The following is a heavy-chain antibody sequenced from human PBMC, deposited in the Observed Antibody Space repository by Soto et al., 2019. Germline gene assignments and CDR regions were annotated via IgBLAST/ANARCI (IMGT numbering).Heavy chain of an antibody. V-gene: IGHV3-30*18. CDR2: ISYDGSNK. CDR1: GFTFSSYG. Sequence: GGSLRLSCAASGFTFSSYGMHWVRQAPGKGLEWVAVISYDGSNKYYADSVKGRFTISRDNSKNTLYLQMNSLRAEDTAVYYCAKENNWNYFDYFDYWGQGTLVTVSS. D-gene: IGHD1-7*01. CDR3: AKENNWNYFDYFDY. J-gene: IGHJ4*02.